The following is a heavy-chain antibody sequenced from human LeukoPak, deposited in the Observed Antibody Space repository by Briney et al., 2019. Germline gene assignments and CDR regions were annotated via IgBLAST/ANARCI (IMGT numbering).Heavy chain of an antibody. D-gene: IGHD3-3*01. CDR1: GYTFTSYD. CDR3: ARVITIFGVVIHNWFDP. V-gene: IGHV1-8*03. Sequence: ASVKVSCKASGYTFTSYDINWVRQATGQGLEWMGWMNPNSGNTGYAQKFQGRVTITRNTSISTAYMELSSLRSEDTAVYYCARVITIFGVVIHNWFDPWGQGTLVTVSS. CDR2: MNPNSGNT. J-gene: IGHJ5*02.